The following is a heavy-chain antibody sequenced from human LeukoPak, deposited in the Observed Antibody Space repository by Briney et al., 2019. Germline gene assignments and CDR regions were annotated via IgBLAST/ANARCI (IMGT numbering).Heavy chain of an antibody. V-gene: IGHV4-4*07. CDR2: IYTSGST. CDR3: ARDYGDKSHTPVFWFDP. D-gene: IGHD4-17*01. CDR1: GFTFSNAW. J-gene: IGHJ5*02. Sequence: PGGSLRLSCAASGFTFSNAWMSWVRQAPGKGLEWIGRIYTSGSTNYNPSLKSRVTMSVDTSKNQFSLKLSSVTAADTAVYYCARDYGDKSHTPVFWFDPWGQGTLVTVSS.